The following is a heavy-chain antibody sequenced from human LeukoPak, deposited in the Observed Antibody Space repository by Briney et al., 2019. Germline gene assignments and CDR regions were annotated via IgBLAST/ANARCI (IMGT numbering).Heavy chain of an antibody. Sequence: SETLSLTCTVSGGSISSSNFYWGWIRQPPGKGLEWIGSIYYSGSTYYNPTLKSRVTISVDTSKNQFSLKLSSVTAADTAVYYCARVFGGVDSYGSLFDYWGQGTLVTVSS. CDR1: GGSISSSNFY. D-gene: IGHD5-18*01. V-gene: IGHV4-39*07. J-gene: IGHJ4*02. CDR3: ARVFGGVDSYGSLFDY. CDR2: IYYSGST.